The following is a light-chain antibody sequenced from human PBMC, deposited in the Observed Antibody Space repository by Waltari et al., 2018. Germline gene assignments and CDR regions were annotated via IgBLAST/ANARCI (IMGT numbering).Light chain of an antibody. CDR1: PSNLGSTY. Sequence: QSVLTQPPSASETPGQRVTISCSGRPSNLGSTYLYWYQQLPGTAPKLLTYRNNLRPSGVPDRFSASKYGTLASLVISGLRSEDEGVYYCASWDDSHYVFGGGTTVTVL. V-gene: IGLV1-47*01. J-gene: IGLJ1*01. CDR2: RNN. CDR3: ASWDDSHYV.